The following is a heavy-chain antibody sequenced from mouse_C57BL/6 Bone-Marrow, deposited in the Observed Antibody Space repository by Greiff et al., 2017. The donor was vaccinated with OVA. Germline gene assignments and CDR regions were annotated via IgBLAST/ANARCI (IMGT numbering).Heavy chain of an antibody. Sequence: QVQLQQPGAELVMPGASVKLSCKASGYTFTSYWMHWVKQRPGQGLEWIGEIDPSDSYTNYNQKFKGMSTLTVDNSASTAYMQLSSLTSEDSAVYYGARSGGYCVDYALDYWGQGTSVTVSS. D-gene: IGHD2-3*01. J-gene: IGHJ4*01. CDR3: ARSGGYCVDYALDY. CDR1: GYTFTSYW. V-gene: IGHV1-69*01. CDR2: IDPSDSYT.